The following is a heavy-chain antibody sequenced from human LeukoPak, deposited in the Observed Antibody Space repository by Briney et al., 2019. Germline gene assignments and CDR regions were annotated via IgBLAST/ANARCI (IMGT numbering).Heavy chain of an antibody. J-gene: IGHJ6*02. D-gene: IGHD6-19*01. CDR2: ISYDGSNK. V-gene: IGHV3-30*04. CDR1: GFTFSSYA. CDR3: AKDSSGYLDYYYGMDV. Sequence: GRSLRLSCAASGFTFSSYAMHWVRQAPGKGLEWVAVISYDGSNKYYADSVKGRFTISRDNSKNTLYLQMNSLRAEDTAVYYCAKDSSGYLDYYYGMDVWGQGTTVTVSS.